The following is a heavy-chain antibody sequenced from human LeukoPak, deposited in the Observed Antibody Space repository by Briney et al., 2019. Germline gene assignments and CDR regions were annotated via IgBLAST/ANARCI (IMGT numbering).Heavy chain of an antibody. Sequence: GGSLRLSCAASGFTFSSYSMNWVRQAPGKGLEWVGYISSSGSTIYYADSVKGGFTIARDNAKNSVYMQMNSLRAEDTAVYYCAELGIPMIGGVWGKGATVTISS. D-gene: IGHD3-10*02. CDR3: AELGIPMIGGV. CDR2: ISSSGSTI. J-gene: IGHJ6*04. V-gene: IGHV3-48*04. CDR1: GFTFSSYS.